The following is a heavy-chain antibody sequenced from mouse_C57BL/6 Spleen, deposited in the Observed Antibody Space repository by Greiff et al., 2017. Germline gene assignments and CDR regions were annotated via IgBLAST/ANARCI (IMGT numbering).Heavy chain of an antibody. Sequence: VKLQQPGAELVKPGASVKMSCKASGYTFTSYWITWVKQRPGQGLEWIGDIYPGSGSTNYNEKFKSKATLTVDTSSSTAYMQLSSLTSEYSAVYYCARRKKFPYDYYAMDYWGQGTSVTVPS. J-gene: IGHJ4*01. CDR3: ARRKKFPYDYYAMDY. CDR2: IYPGSGST. CDR1: GYTFTSYW. V-gene: IGHV1-55*01.